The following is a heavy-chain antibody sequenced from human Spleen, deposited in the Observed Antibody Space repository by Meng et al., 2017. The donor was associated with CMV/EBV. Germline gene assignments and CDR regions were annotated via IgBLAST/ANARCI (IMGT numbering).Heavy chain of an antibody. CDR2: IYYGGSI. V-gene: IGHV4-59*01. CDR3: ARVWITIFGVVIGPFDP. D-gene: IGHD3-3*01. J-gene: IGHJ5*02. CDR1: GGSISGSY. Sequence: SETLSLTCTVSGGSISGSYWSWVRQPPGKGLEWIGYIYYGGSIDYNPSLKSRVTISVETSKKHFSLKLKSVTAADTAVYYCARVWITIFGVVIGPFDPWGQGTLVTVSS.